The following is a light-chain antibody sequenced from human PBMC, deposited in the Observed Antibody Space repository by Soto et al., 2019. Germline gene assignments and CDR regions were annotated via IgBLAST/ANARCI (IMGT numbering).Light chain of an antibody. J-gene: IGKJ4*01. CDR3: QEYDSAPLT. V-gene: IGKV1-27*01. CDR2: AVS. CDR1: QGMTNY. Sequence: DIQMTQSPSSLSASVGDRVTITCRASQGMTNYLAWYQQKPGKVPKLLMYAVSTLQSGVPSRFSGSGSGTDFTLTISSLQPEDVATYYCQEYDSAPLTFGGGTKVEIK.